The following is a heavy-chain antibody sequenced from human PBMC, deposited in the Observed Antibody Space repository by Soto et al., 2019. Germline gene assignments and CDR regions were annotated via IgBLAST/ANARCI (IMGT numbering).Heavy chain of an antibody. V-gene: IGHV1-69*12. Sequence: QVQLVQSGAEVKKPGSSVKVSCKASGGTFSTYTINWVRQAPGQGLEWIGGIIPMFGTANYAQKFQGRVTITADESTSTAYMELSSLRSEDTAVYYCARRYCISTSCHYYGMDVWGQGTTVTVSS. J-gene: IGHJ6*02. CDR3: ARRYCISTSCHYYGMDV. CDR1: GGTFSTYT. D-gene: IGHD2-2*01. CDR2: IIPMFGTA.